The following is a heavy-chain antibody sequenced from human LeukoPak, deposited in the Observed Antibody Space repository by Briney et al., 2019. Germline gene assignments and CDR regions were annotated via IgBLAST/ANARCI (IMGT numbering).Heavy chain of an antibody. J-gene: IGHJ4*02. D-gene: IGHD6-13*01. Sequence: ASVKVSCEASGYTFTSYGISWVRQAPGQGLEWMGWISAYNVNTNYAQKLQGRVTMTTDTSTSTAYMGLRSLRSDDTAVYYCARDPGIAAAGTWSYWGQGTLVTVSS. CDR1: GYTFTSYG. CDR2: ISAYNVNT. V-gene: IGHV1-18*04. CDR3: ARDPGIAAAGTWSY.